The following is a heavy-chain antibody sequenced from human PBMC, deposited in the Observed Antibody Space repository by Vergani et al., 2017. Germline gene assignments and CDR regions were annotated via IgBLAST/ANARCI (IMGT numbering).Heavy chain of an antibody. D-gene: IGHD4-23*01. J-gene: IGHJ3*02. CDR1: GFTFSSYS. CDR2: ISSSSITI. V-gene: IGHV3-48*02. CDR3: AREETTVVTDDAFKI. Sequence: EVQLVESGGGLFKPGGSLRLSCAASGFTFSSYSMTWVRPAPGKGLEGVSYISSSSITIYYADSVKGRVTISRENAKNSLYLQMNSLRDGDTAVYYCAREETTVVTDDAFKIWGQGTMVSVAS.